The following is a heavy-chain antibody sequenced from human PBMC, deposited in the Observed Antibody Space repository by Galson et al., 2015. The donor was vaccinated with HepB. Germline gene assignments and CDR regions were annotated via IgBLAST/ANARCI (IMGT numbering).Heavy chain of an antibody. CDR1: GGSFSGSY. CDR3: ARARFIWGSYRYSGYYYMDV. V-gene: IGHV4-34*01. CDR2: INHSGST. J-gene: IGHJ6*03. D-gene: IGHD3-16*02. Sequence: LSLTCAVYGGSFSGSYWSWIRQPPGKGLEWIGEINHSGSTNYNPSLQSRVTISVDTSKNQFSLKLISVTAADTAVYYCARARFIWGSYRYSGYYYMDVWGKGTPVTVSS.